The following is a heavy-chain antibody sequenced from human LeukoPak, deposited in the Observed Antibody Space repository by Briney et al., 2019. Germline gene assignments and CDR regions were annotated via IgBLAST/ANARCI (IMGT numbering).Heavy chain of an antibody. Sequence: QPGGSLRLSCAASGFTFSSHAMHWVRQAPGKGLEWVAVISYDGSSRYYADSVKGRFTVSRDNSKNTLYLQMNSLRAEDTAVYYCARNDYAKYYFDYWGQGTLVTVSS. D-gene: IGHD2-2*01. CDR1: GFTFSSHA. CDR3: ARNDYAKYYFDY. J-gene: IGHJ4*02. V-gene: IGHV3-30-3*01. CDR2: ISYDGSSR.